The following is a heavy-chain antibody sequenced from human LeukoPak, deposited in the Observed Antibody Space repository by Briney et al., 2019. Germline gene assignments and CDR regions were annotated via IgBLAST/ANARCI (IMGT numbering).Heavy chain of an antibody. CDR1: GGSISSSNW. CDR2: IYYVGYT. Sequence: SGTLSLTCAVSGGSISSSNWWSWVRQPPGKGLEWIGTIYYVGYTYYNPSLKSRFAISVDTSKDQFSLKLSSVTAADTAVYYCARHVGYYYGSGTYSPDAFDIWGQGTMLTVSS. J-gene: IGHJ3*02. CDR3: ARHVGYYYGSGTYSPDAFDI. D-gene: IGHD3-10*01. V-gene: IGHV4-4*02.